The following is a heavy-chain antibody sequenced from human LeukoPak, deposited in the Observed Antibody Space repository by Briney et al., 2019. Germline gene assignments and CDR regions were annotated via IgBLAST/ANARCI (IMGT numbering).Heavy chain of an antibody. V-gene: IGHV3-21*01. D-gene: IGHD2-8*01. CDR2: ITSRSSYI. CDR1: GFTFSNYG. CDR3: ARVMEDCTNGVCQTYYYYGMDV. Sequence: GGSLRLSCAASGFTFSNYGMNWVRQAPGKGLEWVSSITSRSSYIYYADSMKGRFTISRDNAKNSLYLQMSSLRAEDTAVYYCARVMEDCTNGVCQTYYYYGMDVWGQGTTVTVSS. J-gene: IGHJ6*02.